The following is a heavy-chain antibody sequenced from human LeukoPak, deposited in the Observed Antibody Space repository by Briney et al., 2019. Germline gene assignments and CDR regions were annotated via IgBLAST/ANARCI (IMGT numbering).Heavy chain of an antibody. V-gene: IGHV4-34*01. CDR1: GGSFSGYY. J-gene: IGHJ5*02. CDR2: INHSGST. Sequence: SETLSLTCAVYGGSFSGYYWSWIRQPPGKGLEWIGEINHSGSTNYNPSLKSRVTISVDTSKNQFSLKLSSVTAADTAVYYCARGHVVVVPARGPSNWFDPWGQGTLVTVSS. D-gene: IGHD2-2*01. CDR3: ARGHVVVVPARGPSNWFDP.